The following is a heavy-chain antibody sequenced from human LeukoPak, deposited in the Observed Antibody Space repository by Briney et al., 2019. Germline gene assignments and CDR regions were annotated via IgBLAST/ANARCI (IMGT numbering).Heavy chain of an antibody. CDR3: ARRDDYGDFDY. Sequence: GGSLRLSCAASGFTFSSYWMHWVRQAPGKGLVWVSRINSDGSSTSYADSVKGRFTISRDNAKNTLYVQMNSLRAEDTAVHYCARRDDYGDFDYWGQGTLVTVSS. CDR2: INSDGSST. J-gene: IGHJ4*02. CDR1: GFTFSSYW. D-gene: IGHD4-17*01. V-gene: IGHV3-74*01.